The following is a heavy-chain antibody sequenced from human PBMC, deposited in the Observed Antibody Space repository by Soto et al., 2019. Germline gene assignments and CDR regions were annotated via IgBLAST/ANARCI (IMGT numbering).Heavy chain of an antibody. J-gene: IGHJ4*02. CDR1: GFTFSSYA. D-gene: IGHD3-22*01. V-gene: IGHV3-23*01. CDR2: ISGSGGST. Sequence: PGGSLRLSCAASGFTFSSYAMSWVRQAPGKGLEWVSAISGSGGSTYYADSVKGRFTISRDNSKNTLYLQMNSLRAEDTAVYYCAKDGPVGYYDSSGYYPFDVWGQGTLGTVSS. CDR3: AKDGPVGYYDSSGYYPFDV.